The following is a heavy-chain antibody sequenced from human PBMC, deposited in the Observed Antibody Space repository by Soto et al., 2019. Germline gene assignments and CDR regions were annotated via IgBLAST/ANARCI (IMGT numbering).Heavy chain of an antibody. CDR3: ARGAFSITMIVVVTTGWFDP. CDR1: GGTFSSYA. CDR2: IIPIFGTA. V-gene: IGHV1-69*12. J-gene: IGHJ5*02. D-gene: IGHD3-22*01. Sequence: QVQLVQSGAEVKKPGSSVKVSCKASGGTFSSYAISWVRQAPGQGLEWMGGIIPIFGTANYAQKFQGRVTITADEATSTAYRELSSLRSGDTAVYYCARGAFSITMIVVVTTGWFDPWGQGTLVTVSS.